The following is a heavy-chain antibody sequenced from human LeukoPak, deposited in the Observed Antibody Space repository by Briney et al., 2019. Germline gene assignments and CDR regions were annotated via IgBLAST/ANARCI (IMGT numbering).Heavy chain of an antibody. V-gene: IGHV3-23*01. CDR3: ARGMASSSAGSDY. Sequence: TGGSLRLSCAASGFTFSSYAMSWVRQAPGKGLEWVSAISGSGGSTYYADSVKGRFTISRDNAKNSLYLQMNSLRAEDTALYYCARGMASSSAGSDYWGQGTLVTVSS. J-gene: IGHJ4*02. CDR2: ISGSGGST. D-gene: IGHD6-6*01. CDR1: GFTFSSYA.